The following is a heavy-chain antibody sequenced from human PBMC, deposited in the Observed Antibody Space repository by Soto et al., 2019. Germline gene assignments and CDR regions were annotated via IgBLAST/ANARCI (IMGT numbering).Heavy chain of an antibody. D-gene: IGHD3-10*01. Sequence: SETLSLTCTVSGGSVSSGSYYWSWIRQPPGKGLEWIGYIYYSGSTNYNPSLKSRVTISVDTSKNQFSLKLSSVTAADTAVYYCARDLGGSGSYYTFDPWGQGTLVTVSS. CDR1: GGSVSSGSYY. CDR2: IYYSGST. V-gene: IGHV4-61*01. CDR3: ARDLGGSGSYYTFDP. J-gene: IGHJ5*02.